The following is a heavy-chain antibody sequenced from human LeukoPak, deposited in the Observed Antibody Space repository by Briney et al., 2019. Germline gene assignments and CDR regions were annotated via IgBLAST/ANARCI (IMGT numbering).Heavy chain of an antibody. Sequence: ASVKVSCKVSGYTLTELSMHWVRQAPGKGLEWMGGFDPEDGETIYAQKFQGRVTMTEDTSTDTAYMEPSSLRSEDTAVYYCATGVSGSYPRGYYFDYWGQGTLVTVSS. CDR1: GYTLTELS. J-gene: IGHJ4*02. D-gene: IGHD1-26*01. CDR2: FDPEDGET. V-gene: IGHV1-24*01. CDR3: ATGVSGSYPRGYYFDY.